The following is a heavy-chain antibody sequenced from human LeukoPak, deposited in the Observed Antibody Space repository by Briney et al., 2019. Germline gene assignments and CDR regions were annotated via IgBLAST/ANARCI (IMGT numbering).Heavy chain of an antibody. CDR2: ISSSSSYI. Sequence: GGSLRLSCAASGFTFSSYSMNWVRQAPGKGLEWVSSISSSSSYICYADSVKGRFTISRDNAKNSLYLQMNSLRAEDTAVYYCARDALLWFGELGPYWYFDLWGRGTLVTVSS. CDR3: ARDALLWFGELGPYWYFDL. CDR1: GFTFSSYS. J-gene: IGHJ2*01. V-gene: IGHV3-21*01. D-gene: IGHD3-10*01.